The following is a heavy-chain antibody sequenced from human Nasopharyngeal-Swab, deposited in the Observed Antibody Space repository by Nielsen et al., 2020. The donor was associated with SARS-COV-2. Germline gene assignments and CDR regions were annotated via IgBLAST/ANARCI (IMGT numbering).Heavy chain of an antibody. CDR3: ANGALDLLDY. V-gene: IGHV3-23*01. Sequence: GESLKISCAASGFTFSSYAMSWVRQAPGKGLEWVSAISGSGGSTYYADSVKGRFTISRDNSKNTLYLQMNSLRAEDTAVYYCANGALDLLDYWGQGTLVTVSS. CDR1: GFTFSSYA. D-gene: IGHD3-16*01. J-gene: IGHJ4*02. CDR2: ISGSGGST.